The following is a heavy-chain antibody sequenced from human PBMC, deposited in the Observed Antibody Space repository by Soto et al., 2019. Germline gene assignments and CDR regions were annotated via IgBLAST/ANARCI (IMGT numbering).Heavy chain of an antibody. J-gene: IGHJ3*02. Sequence: ASVKVSCKASGGTFSSYAISWVRQAPGQGLEWMGGIIPIFGTANYAQKFQGRVTITADESTSTAYMELSSLRSEDTAVYYCASPVPPPALDRREAFDIWGQGTMVTVSS. D-gene: IGHD2-2*01. CDR1: GGTFSSYA. V-gene: IGHV1-69*13. CDR2: IIPIFGTA. CDR3: ASPVPPPALDRREAFDI.